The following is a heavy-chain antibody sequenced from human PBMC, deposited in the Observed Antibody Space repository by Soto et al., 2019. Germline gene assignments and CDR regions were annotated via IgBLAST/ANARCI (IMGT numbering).Heavy chain of an antibody. CDR1: GYTFTSYG. Sequence: ASVKVSCKASGYTFTSYGISWVRQAPGQGLEWMGWISAYNGNTNYAQKLQGRVTMTTDTSTSTAYMEMRSLRSDDTAVYYCASWDCSSTSCPPGVNYYYGMDVWGQGTTVTVSS. V-gene: IGHV1-18*01. J-gene: IGHJ6*02. CDR3: ASWDCSSTSCPPGVNYYYGMDV. D-gene: IGHD2-2*01. CDR2: ISAYNGNT.